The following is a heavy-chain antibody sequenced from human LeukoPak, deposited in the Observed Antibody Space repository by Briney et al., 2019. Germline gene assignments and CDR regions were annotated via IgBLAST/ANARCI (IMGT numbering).Heavy chain of an antibody. CDR1: GFIFSSYG. D-gene: IGHD5-18*01. V-gene: IGHV3-30*02. Sequence: GGSLRLSCAASGFIFSSYGMHWVRQAPGKGLEWVAFIRYDGSKKYYADSVTGRFTISRDNAKNSLYLQMHSLRAEDTAVYYCARRATTERGHSYGLDYWGQGTLVTVSS. CDR3: ARRATTERGHSYGLDY. CDR2: IRYDGSKK. J-gene: IGHJ4*02.